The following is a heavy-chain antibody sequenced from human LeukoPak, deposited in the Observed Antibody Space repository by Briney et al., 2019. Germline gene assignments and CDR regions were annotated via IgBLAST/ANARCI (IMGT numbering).Heavy chain of an antibody. V-gene: IGHV3-23*01. CDR1: GFTFSTNA. CDR3: AKDVGKWESLHFFDY. J-gene: IGHJ4*02. CDR2: ISGSGAST. D-gene: IGHD1-26*01. Sequence: HPGGSLRLSCLTSGFTFSTNAMSWFRRAPGKGLEWISGISGSGASTYYADSVTGRFTISRDNSRNTLYLQMNSLRGDDTAVYYCAKDVGKWESLHFFDYWGQGTLVTVSS.